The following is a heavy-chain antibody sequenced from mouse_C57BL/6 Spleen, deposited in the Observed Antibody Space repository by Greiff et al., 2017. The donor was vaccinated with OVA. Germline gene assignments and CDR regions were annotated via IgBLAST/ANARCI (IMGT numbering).Heavy chain of an antibody. CDR2: INPGSGGT. V-gene: IGHV1-54*01. CDR3: ARQEGNFYFDY. D-gene: IGHD2-1*01. Sequence: VQLQQSGAELVRPGTSVKVSCKASGYAFTNYLIEWVKQRPGQGLEWIGVINPGSGGTTYNEKFKGQATLTADKSSSTAYMQLSSLTSEDSAVYFWARQEGNFYFDYWGQGTTLTVSS. CDR1: GYAFTNYL. J-gene: IGHJ2*01.